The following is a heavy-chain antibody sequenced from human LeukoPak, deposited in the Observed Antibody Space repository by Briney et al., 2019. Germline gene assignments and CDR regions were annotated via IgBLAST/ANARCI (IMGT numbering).Heavy chain of an antibody. CDR2: IWYDGSNK. Sequence: GGSLRLSCAASGFTFSSYGMRWVRQAPGKGLEWVAVIWYDGSNKYYADSVKGRFTISRDNSKNTLYLQMNSLRAEDTAVYYCARVASEWELQGWFDHWGQGTLVTVSS. V-gene: IGHV3-33*01. J-gene: IGHJ5*02. D-gene: IGHD1-26*01. CDR1: GFTFSSYG. CDR3: ARVASEWELQGWFDH.